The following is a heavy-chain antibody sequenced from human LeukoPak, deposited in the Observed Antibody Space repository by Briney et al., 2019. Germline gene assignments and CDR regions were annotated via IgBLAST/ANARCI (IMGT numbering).Heavy chain of an antibody. D-gene: IGHD4-23*01. J-gene: IGHJ6*02. Sequence: NPSETLSLTCTVSGYSISSGYYWGWIRQPPGKGLEWIGEINHSGSTNYNPSLKSRVTISVDTSKNQFSLKLSSVTAADTAVYYCARPIPFRKVRPYGGNPPSLDGMDVWGQGTTVTVSS. V-gene: IGHV4-38-2*02. CDR2: INHSGST. CDR3: ARPIPFRKVRPYGGNPPSLDGMDV. CDR1: GYSISSGYY.